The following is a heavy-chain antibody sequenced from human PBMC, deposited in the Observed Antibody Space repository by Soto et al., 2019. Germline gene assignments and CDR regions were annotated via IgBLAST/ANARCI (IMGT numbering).Heavy chain of an antibody. CDR1: GGTFSSYA. CDR3: ARDQHSSGWYGYYYGMDV. CDR2: IIPIYGTT. Sequence: QVQLVQSGAEVKKPGSSVKVSCKASGGTFSSYAISWVRQAPGQGLEWMGGIIPIYGTTNYAQKFLDRVTITSDKTTSTAYMELSSLRSEDTAVYYCARDQHSSGWYGYYYGMDVWGQGTTVTVSS. V-gene: IGHV1-69*14. J-gene: IGHJ6*02. D-gene: IGHD6-19*01.